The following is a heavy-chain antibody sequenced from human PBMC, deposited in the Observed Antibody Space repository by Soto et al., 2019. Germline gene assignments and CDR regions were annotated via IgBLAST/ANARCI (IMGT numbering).Heavy chain of an antibody. CDR2: MNPNSGNT. J-gene: IGHJ5*02. CDR3: ARDLELVPAAGWFDP. CDR1: GYTFTSYD. Sequence: ASVKVSCKTSGYTFTSYDINWVRQATGQGLEWMGWMNPNSGNTAYAQKLQGRVTMTTDTSTSTAYMELRSLRSDDTAVYYCARDLELVPAAGWFDPWGQGTLVTVSS. D-gene: IGHD2-2*01. V-gene: IGHV1-8*01.